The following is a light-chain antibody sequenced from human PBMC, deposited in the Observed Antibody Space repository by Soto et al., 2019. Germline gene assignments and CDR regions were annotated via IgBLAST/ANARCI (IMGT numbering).Light chain of an antibody. CDR3: SSYSTISSLV. J-gene: IGLJ1*01. V-gene: IGLV2-14*01. Sequence: QSALTQPASVSGSPGQSINISCSGTNTDVGAYDYVSWYQHHPGKAPKPILYEVMNRPPGVSVCFSGSNPGKTPSLTIAGRQAEDGAEYFCSSYSTISSLVFGTGTKVTVL. CDR2: EVM. CDR1: NTDVGAYDY.